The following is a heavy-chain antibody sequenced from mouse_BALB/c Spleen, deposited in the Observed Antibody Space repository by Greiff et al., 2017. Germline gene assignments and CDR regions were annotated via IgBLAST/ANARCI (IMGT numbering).Heavy chain of an antibody. CDR1: GFTFTDYY. CDR3: ARGPTTESCFAY. CDR2: IRNKANGYTT. Sequence: EVQRVESGGGLVQPGGSLRLSCATSGFTFTDYYMSWVRQPPGKALEWLGFIRNKANGYTTEYSASVKGRFTISRDNSQSILYLQMNTLRSEDSATYYCARGPTTESCFAYWGQGTTLTVSS. J-gene: IGHJ2*01. V-gene: IGHV7-3*02. D-gene: IGHD1-1*01.